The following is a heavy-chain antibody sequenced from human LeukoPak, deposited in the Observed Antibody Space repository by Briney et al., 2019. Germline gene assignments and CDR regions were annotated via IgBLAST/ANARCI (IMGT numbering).Heavy chain of an antibody. CDR3: ARQGSSGWSHFDH. CDR1: GDSVNSFYY. D-gene: IGHD6-19*01. Sequence: PSEALSLTCTVSGDSVNSFYYWGWIRQPPGKGLEWIASVYYNGRTYTNPSLKSRVTISVDTSKNHFSLKLDSVTAADTAVYYCARQGSSGWSHFDHWGQGTLVTVSS. J-gene: IGHJ4*02. CDR2: VYYNGRT. V-gene: IGHV4-39*01.